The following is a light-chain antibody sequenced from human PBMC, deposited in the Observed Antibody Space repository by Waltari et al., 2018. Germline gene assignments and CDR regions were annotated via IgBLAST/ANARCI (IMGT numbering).Light chain of an antibody. CDR3: HQYYNSPLT. J-gene: IGKJ4*01. Sequence: VMIPSPVSLAVSVGDRATVNCKSSQTLLYTSNNKIHLAWYQQKSGQPPKVLIYWSSTRAPGVSERFSGSGSGTNFSLTISGLQAEDVGIYYCHQYYNSPLTFGGGTRVEI. CDR1: QTLLYTSNNKIH. CDR2: WSS. V-gene: IGKV4-1*01.